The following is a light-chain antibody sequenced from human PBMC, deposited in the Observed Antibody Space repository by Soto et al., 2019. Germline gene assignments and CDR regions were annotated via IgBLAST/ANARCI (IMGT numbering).Light chain of an antibody. CDR3: QQSFASSWT. CDR1: QAIGNS. CDR2: GKS. Sequence: DIQMTQSPSSLSASVGDRVTITCRTSQAIGNSVNWYQQKPGKAPNLLVYGKSTLQSGVPSRFSGSGSGTDFTLTISSAQREDFATYYWQQSFASSWTFGQGTKVEIK. V-gene: IGKV1-39*01. J-gene: IGKJ1*01.